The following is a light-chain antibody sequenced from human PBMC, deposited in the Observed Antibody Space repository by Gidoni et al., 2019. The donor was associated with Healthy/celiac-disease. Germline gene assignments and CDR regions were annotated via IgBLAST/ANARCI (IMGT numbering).Light chain of an antibody. CDR1: QSISSY. CDR3: QQSYSTLWT. J-gene: IGKJ2*02. V-gene: IGKV1-39*01. CDR2: AAS. Sequence: DIQMTQSPSSLSASVGDRVTITCRASQSISSYFNWYQQKPGKAPQLLIYAASSLQSGVPSRFSGSGSGTDFPLTISSLQPEDFATYYCQQSYSTLWTFGQGTKLEIK.